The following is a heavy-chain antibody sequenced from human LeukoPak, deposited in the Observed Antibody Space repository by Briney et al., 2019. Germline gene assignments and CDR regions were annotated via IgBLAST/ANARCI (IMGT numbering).Heavy chain of an antibody. D-gene: IGHD2-2*01. V-gene: IGHV3-15*01. Sequence: GGSLRLSCAASGFSFTNAWMNWVRQAPGKGLEWVGRIKTKTDGETTDYAAPVKGRFTISRDDSKTTLYLQMDSLKTEDTAVYYCTTFIFCSSVTRLYNYWGQGTLVTVSS. J-gene: IGHJ4*02. CDR3: TTFIFCSSVTRLYNY. CDR1: GFSFTNAW. CDR2: IKTKTDGETT.